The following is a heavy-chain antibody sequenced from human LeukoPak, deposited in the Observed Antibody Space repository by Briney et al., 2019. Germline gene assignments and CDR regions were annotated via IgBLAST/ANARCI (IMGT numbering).Heavy chain of an antibody. CDR2: IYYSGST. V-gene: IGHV4-39*07. J-gene: IGHJ6*03. CDR1: GGSISSSSYY. CDR3: ARDARFLEPYYYYYMDV. D-gene: IGHD3-3*01. Sequence: SETLSLTCTVSGGSISSSSYYWGWIRQPPGKGLEWIGSIYYSGSTYYNPSLKSRVTISVDTSKNQFSLKLSSVTAADTAVYYCARDARFLEPYYYYYMDVWGKGTTVTVSS.